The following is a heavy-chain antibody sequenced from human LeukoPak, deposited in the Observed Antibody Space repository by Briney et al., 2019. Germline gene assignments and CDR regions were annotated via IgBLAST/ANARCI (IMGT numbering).Heavy chain of an antibody. D-gene: IGHD2-21*01. CDR2: ISAYNGNT. J-gene: IGHJ6*02. CDR3: ARGRSPLWYYGMDV. V-gene: IGHV1-18*01. Sequence: ASVKVSCKASGYTFTSYDINWVRQAPGQGLEWMGWISAYNGNTNYAQKLQGRVTMTTDTSTSTAYMELRSLRSDDTAVYYCARGRSPLWYYGMDVWGQGTTVTVSS. CDR1: GYTFTSYD.